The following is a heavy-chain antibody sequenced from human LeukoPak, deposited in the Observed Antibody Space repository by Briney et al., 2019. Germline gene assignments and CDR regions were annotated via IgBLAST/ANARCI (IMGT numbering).Heavy chain of an antibody. D-gene: IGHD2/OR15-2a*01. CDR3: ARDGPRISSTDYYYDMDV. CDR1: GFTFSSYE. Sequence: GGSLRLSCAASGFTFSSYEMNWVRQAPGKGLEWVSYISSSGSTIYYADSVKGRFTISRDNAKNSLYLQMNSLRAEDTAVYYCARDGPRISSTDYYYDMDVWGKGTTVTVSS. J-gene: IGHJ6*04. CDR2: ISSSGSTI. V-gene: IGHV3-48*03.